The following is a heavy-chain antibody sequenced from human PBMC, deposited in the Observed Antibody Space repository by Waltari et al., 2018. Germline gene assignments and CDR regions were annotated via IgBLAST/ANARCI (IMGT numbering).Heavy chain of an antibody. Sequence: QVQLQESGPGLVKPSETLSLTCTVSGYSISSGYYWGWIRQPPGKGLEWIGSIYHSGSTYYNPSLKSRVTISVDTSKNQFSLKLSSVTAADTAVYYCARDQEGYYGSGSYWFDPWGQGTLVTVSS. CDR2: IYHSGST. CDR3: ARDQEGYYGSGSYWFDP. V-gene: IGHV4-38-2*02. J-gene: IGHJ5*02. CDR1: GYSISSGYY. D-gene: IGHD3-10*01.